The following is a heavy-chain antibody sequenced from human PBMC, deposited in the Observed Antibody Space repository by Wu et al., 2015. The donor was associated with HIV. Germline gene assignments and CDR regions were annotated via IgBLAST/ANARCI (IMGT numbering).Heavy chain of an antibody. CDR2: MNPKNGHI. CDR3: ARVQFDPDYYTYFDL. D-gene: IGHD4/OR15-4a*01. V-gene: IGHV1-18*01. CDR1: YILSSYP. J-gene: IGHJ2*01. Sequence: LEQSGPEAKRPGASVKVSCKASYILSSYPIGWVRQAPEERLEWMGWMNPKNGHIQPAQKFQDRITMSTDNSAHTAYMELRRLTSDDTAIYFCARVQFDPDYYTYFDLWGQGTLVTVSS.